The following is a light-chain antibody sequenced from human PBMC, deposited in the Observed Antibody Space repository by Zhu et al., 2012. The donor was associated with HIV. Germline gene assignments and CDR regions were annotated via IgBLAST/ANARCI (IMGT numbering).Light chain of an antibody. CDR2: GTS. V-gene: IGKV3-20*01. CDR3: QQYGSFPRT. CDR1: QRVPNNY. Sequence: DIVLTQSPGTLSLSVGERATLSCRASQRVPNNYLAWYQHKPGQAPTLLIYGTSSRASGITDRFSGGGSETDFTLTINRVDPEDFAVYFCQQYGSFPRTFGQETNLDIK. J-gene: IGKJ2*01.